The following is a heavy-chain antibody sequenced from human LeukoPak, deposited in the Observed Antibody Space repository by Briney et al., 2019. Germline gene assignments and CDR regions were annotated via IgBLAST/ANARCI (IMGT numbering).Heavy chain of an antibody. Sequence: PGGSLRLFCAASGFTFSSYGMSWVRQAPGKGLEWVSSISGSGSGGSTYYADSVKGRFTISRDNSKNTLYLQMNSLRAEDTAVYYCAKSGYNRFDYWGQGTLVTVSS. CDR3: AKSGYNRFDY. V-gene: IGHV3-23*01. CDR2: ISGSGSGGST. J-gene: IGHJ4*02. D-gene: IGHD5-24*01. CDR1: GFTFSSYG.